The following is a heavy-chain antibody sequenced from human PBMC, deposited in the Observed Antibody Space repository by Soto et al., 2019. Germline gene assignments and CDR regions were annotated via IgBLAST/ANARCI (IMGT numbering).Heavy chain of an antibody. CDR1: GFTFSSYA. V-gene: IGHV3-23*01. D-gene: IGHD6-19*01. CDR3: AKDGRKQWLLRYYYYGMDV. J-gene: IGHJ6*02. CDR2: ISGSGGST. Sequence: GGSLRLSCAASGFTFSSYAMSWVRQAPGKGLEWVSAISGSGGSTYYADSVKGRFTISRDNSKNTLYLQMNSLRAEDTAVYYCAKDGRKQWLLRYYYYGMDVWGQGTTVTVSS.